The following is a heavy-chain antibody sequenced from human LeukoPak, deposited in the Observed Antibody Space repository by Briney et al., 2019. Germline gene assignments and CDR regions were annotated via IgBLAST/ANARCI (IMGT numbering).Heavy chain of an antibody. V-gene: IGHV3-21*01. D-gene: IGHD2-15*01. CDR3: ARGLDVVVVAASY. CDR1: GFTFSSYS. J-gene: IGHJ4*02. Sequence: NAGGSLRLSCAASGFTFSSYSMNWVRQAPGKGLEWVSSISSSSSYIYYADSVKGRFTISRDNAKNSLYLQMNSLRAEDTAVYYCARGLDVVVVAASYWGQGTLVTVSS. CDR2: ISSSSSYI.